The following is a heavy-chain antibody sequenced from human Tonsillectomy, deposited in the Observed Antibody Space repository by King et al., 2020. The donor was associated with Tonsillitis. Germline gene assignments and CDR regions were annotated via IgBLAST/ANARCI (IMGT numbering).Heavy chain of an antibody. CDR2: IKSKADGGTT. CDR1: GFTFSKAW. Sequence: QLVQSGGGLVKPGGSLRLSCVASGFTFSKAWMTWVRQAPGKGLEWVGRIKSKADGGTTDYAAPVKGRFTISRDDSKNTLYLEMNSLKTEDTAVYYCTNLHTVILTDYSIADCWGQGALVTVSS. V-gene: IGHV3-15*01. CDR3: TNLHTVILTDYSIADC. D-gene: IGHD3-9*01. J-gene: IGHJ4*02.